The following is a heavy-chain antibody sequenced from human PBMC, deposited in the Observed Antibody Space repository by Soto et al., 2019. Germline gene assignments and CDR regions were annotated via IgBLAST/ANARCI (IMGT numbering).Heavy chain of an antibody. Sequence: EVQLLESGGGLVHPGGSLRLSCAASGFSFSDYTLSWVRQAPGKGLEWVSGISGSGGSTYYADSVKGRFTISRDNSMRTLYRQMNSLRAEDTAVFYCAKDAQYSSGRGYFDPWGQGTLVTVSS. CDR2: ISGSGGST. CDR1: GFSFSDYT. D-gene: IGHD6-19*01. CDR3: AKDAQYSSGRGYFDP. V-gene: IGHV3-23*01. J-gene: IGHJ5*02.